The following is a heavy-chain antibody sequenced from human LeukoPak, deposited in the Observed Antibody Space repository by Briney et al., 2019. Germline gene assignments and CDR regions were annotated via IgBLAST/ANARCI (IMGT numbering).Heavy chain of an antibody. V-gene: IGHV3-73*01. CDR2: IRSKANSYAT. D-gene: IGHD4-17*01. Sequence: PGGSLKLSCAASGFTFSGSAMHWVRQASGKGLEWVGRIRSKANSYATAYAAPVKGRFTISRDDSKNTAYLQMNSLKTEDTAVYYCTRDYGVLFDYWGQGTLVTASS. CDR1: GFTFSGSA. CDR3: TRDYGVLFDY. J-gene: IGHJ4*02.